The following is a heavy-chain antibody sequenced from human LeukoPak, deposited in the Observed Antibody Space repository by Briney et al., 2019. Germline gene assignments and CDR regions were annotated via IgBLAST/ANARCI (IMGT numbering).Heavy chain of an antibody. D-gene: IGHD3-10*01. V-gene: IGHV3-11*04. CDR3: ARGSKQFYGSGSYYKY. CDR2: INSGGSSI. CDR1: GFTFSDYY. Sequence: GGSLRLSCAASGFTFSDYYMSWIRQAPGKGLEWVSFINSGGSSIYYVDSVKGRFTISRDNAKNSLYLQMNSLRAEDTAVYYCARGSKQFYGSGSYYKYWGQGTLVTVSS. J-gene: IGHJ4*02.